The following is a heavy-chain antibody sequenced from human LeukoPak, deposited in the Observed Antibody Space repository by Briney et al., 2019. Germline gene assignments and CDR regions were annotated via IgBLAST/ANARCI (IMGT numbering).Heavy chain of an antibody. Sequence: PGRSLRLSCAASGFTFSSHMMHWVRQAPAKGLEWVAVISYDGRKKYYGDSVKGRFTISRDNAKNTLCLQMNSLRAEDTAVYYCAREASYYFDYWGQGTLVTVSS. CDR3: AREASYYFDY. J-gene: IGHJ4*02. CDR1: GFTFSSHM. CDR2: ISYDGRKK. V-gene: IGHV3-30*03.